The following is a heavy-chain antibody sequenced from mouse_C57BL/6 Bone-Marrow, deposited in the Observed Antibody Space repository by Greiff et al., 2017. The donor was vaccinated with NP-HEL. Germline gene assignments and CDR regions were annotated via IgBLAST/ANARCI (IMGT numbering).Heavy chain of an antibody. CDR1: GYTFTSYW. V-gene: IGHV1-69*01. Sequence: VQLQQPGAELVMPGASVKLSCKASGYTFTSYWMHWVKQRPGQGLEWIGEIDPSDSYTNYNQKFKGKYTLTVDKSSSTAYMQLSSLTSEDSAVYYCARSPYDYDDAMDYWGQGTSVTVSS. CDR2: IDPSDSYT. CDR3: ARSPYDYDDAMDY. J-gene: IGHJ4*01. D-gene: IGHD2-4*01.